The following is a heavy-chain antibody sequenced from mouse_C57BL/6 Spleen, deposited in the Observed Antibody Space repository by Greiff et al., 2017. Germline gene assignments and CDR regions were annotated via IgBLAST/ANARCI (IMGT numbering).Heavy chain of an antibody. D-gene: IGHD4-1*01. CDR3: ARRWDAWYFDV. CDR1: GYTFTSYW. V-gene: IGHV1-69*01. Sequence: VQLQQPGAELVMPGASVKLSCKASGYTFTSYWMPWVKQRPGQGLEWIGEIDPSDSYTNYNQKFKGKSTLTVDKSSSTAYMQLSSLTSEDSAVYYCARRWDAWYFDVWGTGTTVTVSS. J-gene: IGHJ1*03. CDR2: IDPSDSYT.